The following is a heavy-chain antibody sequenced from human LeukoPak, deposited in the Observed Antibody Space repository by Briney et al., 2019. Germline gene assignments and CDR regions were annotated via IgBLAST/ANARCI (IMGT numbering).Heavy chain of an antibody. D-gene: IGHD2-2*01. CDR3: AREACSSTRCYDLAFDI. V-gene: IGHV1-3*01. CDR2: INAGNGNT. J-gene: IGHJ3*02. Sequence: ASVKVSCKASGYTFTGYYMHWVRQAPGQTLEWMAWINAGNGNTKYSQKFQGRVTITRDTSASIAYMELSSLRSEDTAVYYCAREACSSTRCYDLAFDIWGQGTMVTVSS. CDR1: GYTFTGYY.